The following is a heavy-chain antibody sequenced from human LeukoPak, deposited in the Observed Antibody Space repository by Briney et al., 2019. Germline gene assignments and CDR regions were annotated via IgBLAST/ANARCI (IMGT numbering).Heavy chain of an antibody. CDR3: VRHIKPAGPWDGMDV. V-gene: IGHV1-18*04. D-gene: IGHD1-26*01. CDR2: ISAYNSNK. CDR1: GYTFTSYG. J-gene: IGHJ6*02. Sequence: ASVKVSCKASGYTFTSYGISWVRQAPGQGVEWVAWISAYNSNKNSAEKFQGRVTMTIDTSTSTAYMELRSLKSDDTAVYYCVRHIKPAGPWDGMDVWGQGTTVIVSS.